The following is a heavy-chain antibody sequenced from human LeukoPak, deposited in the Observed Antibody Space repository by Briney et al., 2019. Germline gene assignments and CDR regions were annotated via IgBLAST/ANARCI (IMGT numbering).Heavy chain of an antibody. V-gene: IGHV3-9*01. Sequence: GGSLRLSCAASGFTFDNYAMNWVRQVPGKGLEWISLISWNSGTIGYADSVKGRFTISRDNANNFLYLQMNSLRAEDTALYYCARAYKDRSLAGKKEFFQHWGRAPWSPSPQ. CDR3: ARAYKDRSLAGKKEFFQH. CDR2: ISWNSGTI. D-gene: IGHD6-19*01. CDR1: GFTFDNYA. J-gene: IGHJ1*01.